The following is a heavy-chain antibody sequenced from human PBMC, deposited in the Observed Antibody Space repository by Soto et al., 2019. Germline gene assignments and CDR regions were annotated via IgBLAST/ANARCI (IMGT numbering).Heavy chain of an antibody. J-gene: IGHJ5*02. CDR3: ARYCRDSSGYWWFDP. CDR2: IYYSGST. CDR1: GGSISSGGYY. D-gene: IGHD3-22*01. V-gene: IGHV4-31*03. Sequence: QVQLQESGPGLVKPSQTLSLTCTVSGGSISSGGYYWSWIRQHPGKGLEWIGYIYYSGSTYYNPSLKSRVTISVDTSKIQCSLKLSSVTAADTAVYYCARYCRDSSGYWWFDPWGQGTLVTVSS.